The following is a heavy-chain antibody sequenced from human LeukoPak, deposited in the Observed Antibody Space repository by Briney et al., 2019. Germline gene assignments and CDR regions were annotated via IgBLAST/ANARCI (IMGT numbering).Heavy chain of an antibody. J-gene: IGHJ4*02. CDR2: ISSSGSTI. Sequence: GGSLRLSCAASGFTFSDYYMSWIRQAPGKGLEWVSYISSSGSTIYYADSVKGRLTISRDNAKNSLYLQMNSLRAEDTAVYYCARCRADYDFWSGYYTPHYFDYWGQGTLVTVSS. D-gene: IGHD3-3*01. CDR3: ARCRADYDFWSGYYTPHYFDY. CDR1: GFTFSDYY. V-gene: IGHV3-11*04.